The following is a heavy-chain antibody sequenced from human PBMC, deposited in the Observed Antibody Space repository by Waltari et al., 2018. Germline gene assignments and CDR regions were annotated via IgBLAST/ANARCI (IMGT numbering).Heavy chain of an antibody. CDR1: GGSISSGRYS. V-gene: IGHV4-30-2*01. CDR3: ARGSSDYHDAFDI. D-gene: IGHD3-22*01. Sequence: QLQLQESGSGLVKPSQTLSLTCAVSGGSISSGRYSWSWIRQPPGKGLEWIGYIYHSGSTYYNPSLKSRVTISVDRSKTQFSLKLSSVTAADTAVYYCARGSSDYHDAFDIWGQGTMVTVSS. CDR2: IYHSGST. J-gene: IGHJ3*02.